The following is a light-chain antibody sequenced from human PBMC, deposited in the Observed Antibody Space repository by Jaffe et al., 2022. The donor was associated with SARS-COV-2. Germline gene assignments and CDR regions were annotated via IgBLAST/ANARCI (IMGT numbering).Light chain of an antibody. Sequence: QSALTQPASVSGSPGQTITVSCTGSSSDVGSYSYVSWYQQYPGKAPKLIIYDVSHRPSGVPNRFSGSKSGNTASLTISGLQAEDEADFFCSSYTSSGNVIFGGGTKLTVL. J-gene: IGLJ2*01. V-gene: IGLV2-14*01. CDR3: SSYTSSGNVI. CDR2: DVS. CDR1: SSDVGSYSY.